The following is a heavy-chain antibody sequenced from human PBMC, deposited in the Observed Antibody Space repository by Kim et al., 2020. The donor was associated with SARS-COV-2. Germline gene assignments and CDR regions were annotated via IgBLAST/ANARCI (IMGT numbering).Heavy chain of an antibody. J-gene: IGHJ3*02. V-gene: IGHV7-4-1*02. D-gene: IGHD3-10*01. CDR3: ARDKWEPGVLWFGELFSAGQNINDAFDI. Sequence: ASVKVSCKASGYTFTSYAMNWVRQAPGQGLEWMGWINTNTGNPTYAQGFTGRFVFSLDTSVSTAYLQISSLKAEDTAVYYCARDKWEPGVLWFGELFSAGQNINDAFDIWGQGTMVTVSS. CDR2: INTNTGNP. CDR1: GYTFTSYA.